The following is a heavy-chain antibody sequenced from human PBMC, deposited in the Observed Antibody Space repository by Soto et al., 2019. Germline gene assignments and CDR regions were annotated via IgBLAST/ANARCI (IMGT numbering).Heavy chain of an antibody. V-gene: IGHV3-72*01. D-gene: IGHD6-25*01. CDR1: GFTFSDHY. CDR2: IRNRPNSYTT. Sequence: EVQLVESGGGLVQPGGSLRLSCAASGFTFSDHYMDWVRQAPGKGLEWVGRIRNRPNSYTTQYAASVKGRFAVLRDDSCNLVYLQMNHLKTEDTAVYYCVIDSRRGFYFDYWGQGAQVTVSS. J-gene: IGHJ4*02. CDR3: VIDSRRGFYFDY.